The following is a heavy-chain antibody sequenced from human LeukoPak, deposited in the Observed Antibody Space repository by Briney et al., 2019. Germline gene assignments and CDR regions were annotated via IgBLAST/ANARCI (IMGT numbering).Heavy chain of an antibody. J-gene: IGHJ4*02. D-gene: IGHD6-13*01. Sequence: QSGGSPRHSCAASGFTFSRYWMHWARQAPGKGLVWVSHIKTDGSTTSYADSVKGRFTVSRDNAKNTLYLQMNSLRVEDTAVYYCARGSSWSLDYWGQGTLVTVSS. CDR2: IKTDGSTT. V-gene: IGHV3-74*01. CDR1: GFTFSRYW. CDR3: ARGSSWSLDY.